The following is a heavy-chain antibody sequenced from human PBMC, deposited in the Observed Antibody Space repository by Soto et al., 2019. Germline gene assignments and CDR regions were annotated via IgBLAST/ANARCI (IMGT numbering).Heavy chain of an antibody. Sequence: QVQLVESGGGVVQPGRSLRLSCAASGFTFSSYAMHWVRQAPGKGLEWVAVISYDGTNKYYADSVKGRFTISRDNSKDTMSLQMNSLRAEDTAVYYWARDAQLALDYWGQGTLVTVSS. D-gene: IGHD6-6*01. CDR3: ARDAQLALDY. CDR1: GFTFSSYA. J-gene: IGHJ4*02. CDR2: ISYDGTNK. V-gene: IGHV3-30-3*01.